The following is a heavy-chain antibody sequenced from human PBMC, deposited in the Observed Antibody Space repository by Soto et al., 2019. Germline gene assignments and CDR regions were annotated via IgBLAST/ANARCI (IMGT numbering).Heavy chain of an antibody. CDR1: GFTFSSYW. CDR3: ARVSTQYQLVNQRYYFYGMDV. J-gene: IGHJ6*02. V-gene: IGHV3-7*04. Sequence: GGSLRLSCAASGFTFSSYWMSWVRQAPGKGLEWVANIRQDGSEKYYVDSVKGRHTISRDNAKNSLHLQMNSLRAKDTALYYCARVSTQYQLVNQRYYFYGMDVWGQGTTVTVSS. CDR2: IRQDGSEK. D-gene: IGHD2-2*02.